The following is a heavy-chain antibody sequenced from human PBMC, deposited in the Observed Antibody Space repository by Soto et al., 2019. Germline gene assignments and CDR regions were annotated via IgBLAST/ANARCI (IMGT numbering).Heavy chain of an antibody. CDR1: YASINNYH. CDR3: ATLRGLGEVSTYFDS. D-gene: IGHD3-10*01. V-gene: IGHV4-59*08. J-gene: IGHJ4*02. CDR2: IYYTGTT. Sequence: QVQLQESGPGLLKPSETLSLTCTVSYASINNYHWTWIRQPPGKGLEWIAYIYYTGTTNFNPSLKRRVTISMDTSKNQFSLKLRSVTASDTAVYYCATLRGLGEVSTYFDSLGQGRLVIVSS.